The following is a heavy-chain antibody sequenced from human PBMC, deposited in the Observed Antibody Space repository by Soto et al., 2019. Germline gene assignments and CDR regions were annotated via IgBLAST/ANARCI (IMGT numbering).Heavy chain of an antibody. CDR1: GGTFSSYA. Sequence: AAVKVSCKASGGTFSSYAISWVRQAPGQGLEWMGGIIPIFGTANYAQKFQGRVTITADESTSTAYMELSSLRSEDTAVYYCARVGDTAMAYYYYYGMDVWGQGTTVTVSS. V-gene: IGHV1-69*13. J-gene: IGHJ6*02. D-gene: IGHD5-18*01. CDR2: IIPIFGTA. CDR3: ARVGDTAMAYYYYYGMDV.